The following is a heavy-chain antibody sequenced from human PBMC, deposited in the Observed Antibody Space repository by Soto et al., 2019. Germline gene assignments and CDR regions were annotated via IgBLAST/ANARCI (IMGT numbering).Heavy chain of an antibody. V-gene: IGHV3-74*01. Sequence: EVRLVESGGGLVQPGGSLRLSCAASGFTFSSYWMHWVRQPPGKGLVWVSRINSDGTTTNYAGSVKCRFTVSRDNAKNTLYLQMSSLRAEDTAVYYCAREALRGYGMDVWGQGTTVTVSS. J-gene: IGHJ6*02. CDR3: AREALRGYGMDV. CDR1: GFTFSSYW. CDR2: INSDGTTT.